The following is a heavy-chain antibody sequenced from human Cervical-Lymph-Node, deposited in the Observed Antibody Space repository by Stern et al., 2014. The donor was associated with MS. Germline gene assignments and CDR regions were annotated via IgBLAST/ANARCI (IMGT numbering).Heavy chain of an antibody. CDR1: GYSFTSYW. CDR3: ARQMATAIQGLDY. CDR2: IYTGDSDT. D-gene: IGHD5-24*01. J-gene: IGHJ4*02. V-gene: IGHV5-51*01. Sequence: MQLVQSGAEVKKPGESLKISCKGSGYSFTSYWIGWVRQMHGKGLEWMGSIYTGDSDTRYSPTFNGQGIILSDTSIGTPHLQWSSLKASDTAMYYCARQMATAIQGLDYWGQGTMVTVSS.